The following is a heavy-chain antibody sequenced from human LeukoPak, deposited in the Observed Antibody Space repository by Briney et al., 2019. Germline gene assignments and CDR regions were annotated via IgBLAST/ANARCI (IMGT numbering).Heavy chain of an antibody. J-gene: IGHJ4*02. CDR2: ISYDGSNK. CDR1: GFTFSSYG. V-gene: IGHV3-30*03. D-gene: IGHD2-2*01. CDR3: AREQYPDY. Sequence: PGGSLRLSCAASGFTFSSYGMHWVRQAPGKGLEWVAVISYDGSNKYYADSVKGRFTISRDNAKNSLYLQMNSLRAEDTAVYYCAREQYPDYWGQGTLVTVSS.